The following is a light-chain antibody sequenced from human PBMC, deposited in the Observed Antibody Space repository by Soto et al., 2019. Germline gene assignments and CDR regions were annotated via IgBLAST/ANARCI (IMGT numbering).Light chain of an antibody. V-gene: IGKV1-39*01. J-gene: IGKJ1*01. Sequence: DIQMTQSPPSLSASVGDRVTITCRAGQSISNNLSWYKQKPERAPELLIYSASRLQSGVPSRFSGSGSGTDFTLTISSLQPEDFATYYCQNTYGIPTFGQGTKVEIK. CDR3: QNTYGIPT. CDR2: SAS. CDR1: QSISNN.